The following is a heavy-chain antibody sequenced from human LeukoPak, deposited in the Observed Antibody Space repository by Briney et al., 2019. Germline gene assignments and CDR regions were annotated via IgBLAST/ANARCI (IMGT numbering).Heavy chain of an antibody. D-gene: IGHD1-26*01. J-gene: IGHJ4*02. CDR1: GFTFSNAW. CDR2: IKSKTDGGTT. V-gene: IGHV3-15*01. CDR3: TTEWEYFPYRFDY. Sequence: GGSLRLSCAASGFTFSNAWMSWVRQAPGKGLEWVGRIKSKTDGGTTDYAAPVKGRFTISRDDSKNTLYLQMNSLKTEDTAVYYCTTEWEYFPYRFDYWGQGTLVTVSS.